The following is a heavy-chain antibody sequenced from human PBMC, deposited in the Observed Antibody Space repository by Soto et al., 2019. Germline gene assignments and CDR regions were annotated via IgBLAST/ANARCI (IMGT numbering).Heavy chain of an antibody. CDR1: GGSFSGYY. Sequence: SETLSLTCAVYGGSFSGYYWIWIRQPPGKGLEWIGEINHSGSTNYNPSLKSRVTISVDTSKNQFSLKLSSVTAADTAVYYCARSEVLSSSSSRAGYYYYYGMDVWGQGTTVTVSS. V-gene: IGHV4-34*01. CDR3: ARSEVLSSSSSRAGYYYYYGMDV. CDR2: INHSGST. D-gene: IGHD6-6*01. J-gene: IGHJ6*02.